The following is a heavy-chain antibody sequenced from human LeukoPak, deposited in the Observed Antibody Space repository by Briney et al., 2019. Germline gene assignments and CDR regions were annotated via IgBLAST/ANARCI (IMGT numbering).Heavy chain of an antibody. CDR1: GFPFGDYP. V-gene: IGHV3-23*01. D-gene: IGHD6-19*01. Sequence: GGPLRLSCPASGFPFGDYPMSWFRKAPGKGLKRVSAISGSGGSTYYADSVKGRFTISRDNSKNTLYLQMNSLRAEDTAVYYCAKKGGSGQQWLVARDYWGQGTLVTVSS. CDR2: ISGSGGST. CDR3: AKKGGSGQQWLVARDY. J-gene: IGHJ4*02.